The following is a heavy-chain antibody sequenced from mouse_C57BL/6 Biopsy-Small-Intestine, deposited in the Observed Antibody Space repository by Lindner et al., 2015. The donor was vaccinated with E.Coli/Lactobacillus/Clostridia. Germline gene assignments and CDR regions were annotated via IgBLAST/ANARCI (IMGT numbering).Heavy chain of an antibody. CDR3: AIDLGIVGTISDS. D-gene: IGHD2-13*01. CDR1: GFSLTELS. J-gene: IGHJ4*01. V-gene: IGHV1-36*01. CDR2: FDPEDGAT. Sequence: SVKVSCKVSGFSLTELSIHWVRQAPGKGLEWMGGFDPEDGATIYAQKFQGRVTMTEDTSTDTAYMELSSLRSDDTAVYYCAIDLGIVGTISDSWGQGTLVTVSS.